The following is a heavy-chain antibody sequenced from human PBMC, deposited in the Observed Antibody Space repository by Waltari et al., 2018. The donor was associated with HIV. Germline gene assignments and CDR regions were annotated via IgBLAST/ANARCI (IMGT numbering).Heavy chain of an antibody. V-gene: IGHV3-53*01. CDR1: GFTVSSNY. J-gene: IGHJ4*02. CDR3: ARDYRDSSGYYLDY. Sequence: VQLVASGGGLIKPGGSLRLSCAASGFTVSSNYMSWARQAPGKGLEWVSVIYSGGSTYYADSVKGRFTISRDNSKNTLYLQMNSLRAEDTAVYYCARDYRDSSGYYLDYWGQGTLVTVSS. D-gene: IGHD3-22*01. CDR2: IYSGGST.